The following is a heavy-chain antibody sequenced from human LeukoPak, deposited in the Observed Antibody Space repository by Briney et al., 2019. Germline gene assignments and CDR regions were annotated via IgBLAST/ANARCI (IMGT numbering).Heavy chain of an antibody. D-gene: IGHD2-2*01. CDR2: IYYSGST. Sequence: SETLSLTCTVSGGSISSSSYYWGWIRQPPGKGLEWIGSIYYSGSTYYNPSLKSRVTISVDTSKNQFSLKLSSVTAADTAVYYCARVLEVVPATDWYFDLWGRGTLVTVSS. CDR1: GGSISSSSYY. CDR3: ARVLEVVPATDWYFDL. J-gene: IGHJ2*01. V-gene: IGHV4-39*07.